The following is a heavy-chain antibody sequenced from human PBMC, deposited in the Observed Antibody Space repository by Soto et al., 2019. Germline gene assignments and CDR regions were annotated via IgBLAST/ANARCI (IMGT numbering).Heavy chain of an antibody. CDR3: ARHYIAVAAPSDY. J-gene: IGHJ4*02. Sequence: PGESLKISCKGSGYSFTSYWISWVRQMPGKGLEWMGRIDPSDSYTNYSPSFQGHVTISADKSISTAYLQWSSLKASDTAMYYCARHYIAVAAPSDYWGQGTLVTVAS. CDR2: IDPSDSYT. V-gene: IGHV5-10-1*01. CDR1: GYSFTSYW. D-gene: IGHD6-19*01.